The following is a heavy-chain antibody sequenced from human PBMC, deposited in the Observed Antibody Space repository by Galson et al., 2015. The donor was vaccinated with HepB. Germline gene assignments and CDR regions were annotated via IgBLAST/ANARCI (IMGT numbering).Heavy chain of an antibody. V-gene: IGHV1-18*04. CDR3: AGVGYSGYVFEFSLDESPPPYAHAFDI. CDR1: GYTFTSYG. Sequence: SVKVSCKASGYTFTSYGIRWVRQAPGQGLEWMGWISAYNGNTNYAQKLQGRVTMTTDTSTSTAYMELRSLRSDDTAVYYCAGVGYSGYVFEFSLDESPPPYAHAFDIWGQGTMVTVSS. D-gene: IGHD5-12*01. CDR2: ISAYNGNT. J-gene: IGHJ3*02.